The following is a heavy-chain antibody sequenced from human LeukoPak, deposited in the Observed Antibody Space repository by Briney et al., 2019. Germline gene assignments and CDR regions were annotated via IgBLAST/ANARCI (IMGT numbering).Heavy chain of an antibody. J-gene: IGHJ3*02. D-gene: IGHD3-3*01. V-gene: IGHV3-9*01. Sequence: PGRSLRLSCAASGFIFDDYAMHWVRQAPGKGLEWVSGISWNSGSIGYADSVKGRFTISRDNAKNSLYLQMNSLRAEDTALYYCAKPLVGDSIFGVVISGDAFDIWGQGTMVTVSS. CDR2: ISWNSGSI. CDR3: AKPLVGDSIFGVVISGDAFDI. CDR1: GFIFDDYA.